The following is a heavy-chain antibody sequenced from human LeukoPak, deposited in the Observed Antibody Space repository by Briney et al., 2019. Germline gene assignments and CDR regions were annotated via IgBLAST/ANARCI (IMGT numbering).Heavy chain of an antibody. CDR2: IFHSGST. CDR1: GGSISSSNW. V-gene: IGHV4-4*02. D-gene: IGHD7-27*01. CDR3: ATTFNWAFDY. Sequence: PSETLSLTFAVSGGSISSSNWWSWVRQPPGKGLEFIGEIFHSGSTNYNPSLKSRVTLSVDKSKNQFSLKLTSVTAADTAVYYCATTFNWAFDYWGQGTLVTVSS. J-gene: IGHJ4*02.